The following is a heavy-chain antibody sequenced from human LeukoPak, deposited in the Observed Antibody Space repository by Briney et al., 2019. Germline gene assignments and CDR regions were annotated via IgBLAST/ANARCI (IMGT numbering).Heavy chain of an antibody. Sequence: PGGSLRLSCAGSGFTFRIYAMSWVRQAPGKGLEWVSAIICSGGSKYYADSVKGRFTISRDNSKNTLYLQMNSLRVEDTAVYYCANPPYGRDVYNYFDYWGQGTPVTVSS. CDR1: GFTFRIYA. CDR2: IICSGGSK. V-gene: IGHV3-23*01. J-gene: IGHJ4*02. CDR3: ANPPYGRDVYNYFDY. D-gene: IGHD5-24*01.